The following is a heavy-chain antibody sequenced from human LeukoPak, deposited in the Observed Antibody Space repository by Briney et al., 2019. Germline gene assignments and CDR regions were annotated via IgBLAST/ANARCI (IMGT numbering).Heavy chain of an antibody. CDR2: IWYDGSNK. D-gene: IGHD6-13*01. V-gene: IGHV3-33*01. CDR1: GFTFSSYG. J-gene: IGHJ4*02. Sequence: GGSLRLSCAASGFTFSSYGMHWVRQAPGKGLEWVALIWYDGSNKYYADSVKGRFTISRDNSKNTLYLQMNSLRAEDTAVYYCASQSSSWYIAYWGQGTLVTVSS. CDR3: ASQSSSWYIAY.